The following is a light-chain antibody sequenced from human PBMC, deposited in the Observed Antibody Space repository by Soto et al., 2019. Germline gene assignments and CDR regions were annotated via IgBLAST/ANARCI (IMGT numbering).Light chain of an antibody. CDR1: QSISRW. V-gene: IGKV1-5*01. CDR2: DAS. Sequence: IRQGPSTMNAFVGHSVTSTYRASQSISRWLAWYQQKPGKAPKLLIYDASSLESGVPSRFSGSGSGTDFTLTISGLQPNDFATYYCQQHTPYSRTSGQGTKVDI. J-gene: IGKJ1*01. CDR3: QQHTPYSRT.